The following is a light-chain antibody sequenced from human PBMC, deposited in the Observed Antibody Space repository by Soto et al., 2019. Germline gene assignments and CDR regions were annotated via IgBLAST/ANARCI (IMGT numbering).Light chain of an antibody. CDR1: SSDVGGYNY. CDR2: DVS. J-gene: IGLJ1*01. CDR3: SLYTSSSTPYV. Sequence: QSVLTQPASVSGSPGQSITISCTGTSSDVGGYNYVSWYQQHPGKAPKLMIYDVSNRPSGVSNRFSGSKSGNTASLTISGLQAEDEADYYCSLYTSSSTPYVFGTGTRSPS. V-gene: IGLV2-14*01.